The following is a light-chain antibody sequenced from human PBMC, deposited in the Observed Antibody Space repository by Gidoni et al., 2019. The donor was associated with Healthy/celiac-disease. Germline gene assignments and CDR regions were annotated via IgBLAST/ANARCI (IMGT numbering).Light chain of an antibody. J-gene: IGKJ2*01. CDR2: GAS. Sequence: DIVLTHSPGTLSLSPGERATLSFRASQSVSSSYLAWYQQKPRQAPRLLIYGASSRATGIPERFSGSGSGTDFTLTISRLEPEDFAVYYCQQYGSSPYTFGQGTKLEIK. CDR3: QQYGSSPYT. CDR1: QSVSSSY. V-gene: IGKV3-20*01.